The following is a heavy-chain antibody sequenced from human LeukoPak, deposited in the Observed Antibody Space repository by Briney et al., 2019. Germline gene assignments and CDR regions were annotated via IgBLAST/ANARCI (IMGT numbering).Heavy chain of an antibody. Sequence: PGGSLRLSCAASGFTFGSYAMNWVRQAPGKGLEWVSGISGSGEGTSYTDSVKGRFTISRDNSKNTLYLQMNSLRADDTALYYCARHTAYTTDWPQDYWGQGTLVTVSS. CDR1: GFTFGSYA. J-gene: IGHJ4*02. D-gene: IGHD3-16*01. CDR2: ISGSGEGT. V-gene: IGHV3-23*01. CDR3: ARHTAYTTDWPQDY.